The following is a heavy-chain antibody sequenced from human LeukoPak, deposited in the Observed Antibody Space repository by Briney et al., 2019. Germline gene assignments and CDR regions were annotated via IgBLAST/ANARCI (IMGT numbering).Heavy chain of an antibody. Sequence: PGGSLRLSCAASGFTFTTYNMNWVRQAPGKGLEWVSSISSSGTYIYYADSVKGRFTISRDSAKNSLYLQMNSLRAEDTAVYYCARGYYYDSSGYLGGYWGQGTLVTVSS. J-gene: IGHJ4*02. D-gene: IGHD3-22*01. V-gene: IGHV3-21*04. CDR3: ARGYYYDSSGYLGGY. CDR1: GFTFTTYN. CDR2: ISSSGTYI.